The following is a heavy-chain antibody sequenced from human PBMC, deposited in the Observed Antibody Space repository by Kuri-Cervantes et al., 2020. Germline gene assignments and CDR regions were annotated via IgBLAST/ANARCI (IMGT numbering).Heavy chain of an antibody. J-gene: IGHJ2*01. D-gene: IGHD2-15*01. CDR2: IYHSGST. CDR3: ARQEGYCSGGNRYFLAWYFDL. V-gene: IGHV4-34*01. Sequence: ESLKISCAASGFTFSSYWMHWVRQAPGKGLEWIGEIYHSGSTNYNPSLKSRVTISVDTSKNQFSLKLSSVTAADTAVYYCARQEGYCSGGNRYFLAWYFDLWGRGTLVTVSS. CDR1: GFTFSSYW.